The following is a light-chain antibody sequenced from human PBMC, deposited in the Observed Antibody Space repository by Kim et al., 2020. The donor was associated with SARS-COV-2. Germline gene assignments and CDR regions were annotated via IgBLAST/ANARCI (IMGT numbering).Light chain of an antibody. Sequence: EIVLTQSPGILSLSPGEGATLSCRASQSVSTGYLVSQSASSSYLAWYQQKPGQAPRLLIHGASKRATGIPDRFSGSGSGTDFTLTISRLEPEDFAVYYCHQYGSSPWTFGQGTKVDIK. V-gene: IGKV3-20*01. CDR1: QSVSTGYLVSQSASSSY. CDR3: HQYGSSPWT. CDR2: GAS. J-gene: IGKJ1*01.